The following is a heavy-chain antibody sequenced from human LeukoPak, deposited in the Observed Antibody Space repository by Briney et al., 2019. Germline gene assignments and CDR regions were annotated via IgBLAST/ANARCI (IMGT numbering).Heavy chain of an antibody. CDR3: AMGRYYYYGMDV. D-gene: IGHD3-10*01. Sequence: GGSLRLSCAASGFTFSSYSMNWVRQAPGKGLEWVSSISSSSSYIYYADSVKGRFTISRDNAKNSLYLQMNSLRAEDTAVYYCAMGRYYYYGMDVWGQGTTVTVSS. CDR1: GFTFSSYS. J-gene: IGHJ6*02. V-gene: IGHV3-21*01. CDR2: ISSSSSYI.